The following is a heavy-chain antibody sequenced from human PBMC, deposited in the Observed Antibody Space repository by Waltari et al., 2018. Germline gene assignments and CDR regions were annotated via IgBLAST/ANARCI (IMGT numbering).Heavy chain of an antibody. Sequence: QVQLQQWGAGLLKPSETLSLTCAVYGGSFSGYYWSWIRQPPGKGLEWIGEINHSGSTNSTPSLKSRVTISVDTSKNQFSLKLSSVTAADTAVYYCARLSYCGGDCYLGRGWFDPWGQGTLVTVSS. CDR1: GGSFSGYY. CDR2: INHSGST. J-gene: IGHJ5*02. V-gene: IGHV4-34*01. D-gene: IGHD2-21*02. CDR3: ARLSYCGGDCYLGRGWFDP.